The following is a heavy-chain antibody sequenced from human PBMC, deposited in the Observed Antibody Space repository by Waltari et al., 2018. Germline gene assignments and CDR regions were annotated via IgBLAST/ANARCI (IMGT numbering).Heavy chain of an antibody. CDR3: ARLHSANY. J-gene: IGHJ4*02. CDR1: RFTFRSYR. D-gene: IGHD2-15*01. CDR2: INADGSEK. V-gene: IGHV3-7*01. Sequence: EVQVVESGGDLVQPGGSLRLYCAASRFTFRSYRMTWVRRAPGKGLEWVANINADGSEKEYVDSVKGRFTISRDNAKNSLYLQMNSLRVEDTAVYYCARLHSANYWGQGTLVTVSS.